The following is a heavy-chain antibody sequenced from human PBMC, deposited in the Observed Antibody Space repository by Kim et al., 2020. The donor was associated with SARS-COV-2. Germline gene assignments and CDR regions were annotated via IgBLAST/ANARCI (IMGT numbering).Heavy chain of an antibody. CDR2: INPNSGGT. V-gene: IGHV1-2*02. CDR3: ARSIAAAGLGDAFDI. D-gene: IGHD6-13*01. CDR1: GYTFTGYY. Sequence: ASVKVSCKASGYTFTGYYMHWVRQAPGQGLEWMGWINPNSGGTNYAQKFQGRVTMTRDTSISTAYMELSRLRSDDTAVYYCARSIAAAGLGDAFDIWGQGTMVTVSS. J-gene: IGHJ3*02.